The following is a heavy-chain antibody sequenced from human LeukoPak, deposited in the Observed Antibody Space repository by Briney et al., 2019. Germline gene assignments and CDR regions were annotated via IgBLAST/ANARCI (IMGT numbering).Heavy chain of an antibody. D-gene: IGHD3-22*01. V-gene: IGHV3-66*04. J-gene: IGHJ4*02. CDR2: IYSGGST. Sequence: GGSLRLSCAASGFTVSSNYMSWVRQAPGKGLEWVSVIYSGGSTYYADSVKGRFTISRDNSKNTLYLQMNSLGAEDTAVYYCASHSSGYYAKIDYWGQGTLVTVSS. CDR1: GFTVSSNY. CDR3: ASHSSGYYAKIDY.